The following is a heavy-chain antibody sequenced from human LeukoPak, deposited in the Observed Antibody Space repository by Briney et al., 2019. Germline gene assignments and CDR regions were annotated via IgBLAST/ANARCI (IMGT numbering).Heavy chain of an antibody. CDR2: IYYSGNT. D-gene: IGHD6-19*01. Sequence: SETLSLTCTVSGGSISSYYWSWIRQPPGQGPEWIGYIYYSGNTNYNPSLKSRLTISIDTSKNQFSLKLSSVTAADTAVYYCARVGSGCFDYWGQGTLVTVSS. J-gene: IGHJ4*02. V-gene: IGHV4-59*01. CDR3: ARVGSGCFDY. CDR1: GGSISSYY.